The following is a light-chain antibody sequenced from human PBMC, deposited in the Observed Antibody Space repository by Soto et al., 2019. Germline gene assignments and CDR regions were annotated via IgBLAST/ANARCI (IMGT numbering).Light chain of an antibody. CDR3: QQYNSYST. CDR1: QSISSW. Sequence: DIQMTQSPSTLSAYVGDRVTITCRASQSISSWMAWYQQKPGKAPKLLIYDAFSLESGVPSRFSGSGSGTEFTLTISSLQPDDFATYYCQQYNSYSTFGQGTKV. CDR2: DAF. V-gene: IGKV1-5*01. J-gene: IGKJ1*01.